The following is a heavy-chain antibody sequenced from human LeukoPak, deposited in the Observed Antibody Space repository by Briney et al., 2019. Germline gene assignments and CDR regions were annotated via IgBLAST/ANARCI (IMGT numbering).Heavy chain of an antibody. D-gene: IGHD6-13*01. CDR2: IYYSGST. CDR3: ASLGIGSWLHLDY. V-gene: IGHV4-59*01. J-gene: IGHJ4*02. Sequence: KPSETLSLTCAVYGGSFSGYYWSWIRQPPGKGLEWIGYIYYSGSTNYNPSLKSRVTISADTSKNQFSLKLSSVTAADTAVYYCASLGIGSWLHLDYWGQGTLVTVSS. CDR1: GGSFSGYY.